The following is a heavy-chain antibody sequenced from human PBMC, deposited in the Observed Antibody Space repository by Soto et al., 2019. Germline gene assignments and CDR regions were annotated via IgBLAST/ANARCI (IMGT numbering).Heavy chain of an antibody. V-gene: IGHV3-30-3*01. Sequence: QVQLVESGGGVVQPGRSLRLSCAASGFSFSSYAMHWVRQAPGKGLEWVAVISYDGSNKYYADSVKGRFTISRDNSKNTLYLQMNSLRAEDTAASYCARDLAIAAPGTDCVYWGQGTLVTVSS. CDR3: ARDLAIAAPGTDCVY. D-gene: IGHD6-13*01. CDR2: ISYDGSNK. CDR1: GFSFSSYA. J-gene: IGHJ4*02.